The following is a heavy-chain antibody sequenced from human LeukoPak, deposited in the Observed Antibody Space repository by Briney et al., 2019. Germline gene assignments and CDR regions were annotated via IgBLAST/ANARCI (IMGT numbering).Heavy chain of an antibody. Sequence: PGGSLRLSCAASGFMFSSYWMPWVRQLPGKGLVWVSRINIDGSTTTYADSVKGRFTISRDNAKNTLYLQMNSLRAEDTAVYYCVRWGTTVTTNIPAFDIWGQGTVVTVSS. D-gene: IGHD4-17*01. V-gene: IGHV3-74*01. CDR2: INIDGSTT. J-gene: IGHJ3*02. CDR3: VRWGTTVTTNIPAFDI. CDR1: GFMFSSYW.